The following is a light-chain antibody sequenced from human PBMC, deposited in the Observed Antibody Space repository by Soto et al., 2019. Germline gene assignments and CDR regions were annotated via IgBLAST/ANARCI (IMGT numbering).Light chain of an antibody. Sequence: DIQMTQSPSTLSASVGDRVTITCRASQSIRSWLAWYQQKPGKAPKLLIYKASSLESGVPSRFSGSGSGTEFTLTISSLQPDDFATYYCQQYNSYPFTFGGGTKVEIK. CDR2: KAS. CDR3: QQYNSYPFT. CDR1: QSIRSW. V-gene: IGKV1-5*03. J-gene: IGKJ4*01.